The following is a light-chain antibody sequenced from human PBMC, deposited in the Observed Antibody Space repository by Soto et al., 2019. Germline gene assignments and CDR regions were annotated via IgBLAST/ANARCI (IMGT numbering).Light chain of an antibody. CDR1: QSISSY. V-gene: IGKV1-39*01. Sequence: DIQMTQSPSSLSASVGDRVTITCRASQSISSYLNWYQQKPGKAPKLLIYAASSLQSGVTSRFRVSGSWTDFTLTISSLQTEDVATYYGQQSYSTPRTFGQGTQVEIK. CDR2: AAS. CDR3: QQSYSTPRT. J-gene: IGKJ1*01.